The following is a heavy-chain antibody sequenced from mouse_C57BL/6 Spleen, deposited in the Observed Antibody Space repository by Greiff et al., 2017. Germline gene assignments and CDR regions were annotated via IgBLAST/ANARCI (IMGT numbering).Heavy chain of an antibody. CDR2: IYPGDGDT. D-gene: IGHD1-1*01. CDR1: GYAFSSYW. Sequence: QVPLQQSGAELVKPGASVKISCKASGYAFSSYWMNWVKQRPGKGLEWIGQIYPGDGDTNYNGKFKGKATLTADKSSSTAYMQLSSLTSEDSAVYFCARSLTTVSRHPTDWGQGTLVTVSA. V-gene: IGHV1-80*01. CDR3: ARSLTTVSRHPTD. J-gene: IGHJ3*01.